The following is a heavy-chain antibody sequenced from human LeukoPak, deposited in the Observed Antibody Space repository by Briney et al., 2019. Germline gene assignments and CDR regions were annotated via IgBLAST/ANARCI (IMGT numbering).Heavy chain of an antibody. CDR3: SIAPHDFGRGNGFDY. D-gene: IGHD3-3*01. Sequence: PSRTLCLTCAVSGGSISSGGYSWSWIRPPPGKGLEWVGYIYHSGSTYYNPSLKSRVTISVDRSKNQFSLKLSSVTSAGTAVYYFSIAPHDFGRGNGFDYWGQGNLGTVSS. CDR1: GGSISSGGYS. V-gene: IGHV4-30-2*01. J-gene: IGHJ4*02. CDR2: IYHSGST.